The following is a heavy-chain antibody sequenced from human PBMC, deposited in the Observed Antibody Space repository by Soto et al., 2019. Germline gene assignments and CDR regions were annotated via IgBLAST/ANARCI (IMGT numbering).Heavy chain of an antibody. D-gene: IGHD3-22*01. CDR2: ISGSGGST. CDR3: AKDYYDSSGYQPFFDY. J-gene: IGHJ4*02. Sequence: GGSLRLSCAASGFTFSSYAMSWVRQAPGKGLEWVSAISGSGGSTYYADSVKGRFTISRDNSKNTLYLQMNSLRAEDTALYYCAKDYYDSSGYQPFFDYWGQGTLVTVSS. CDR1: GFTFSSYA. V-gene: IGHV3-23*01.